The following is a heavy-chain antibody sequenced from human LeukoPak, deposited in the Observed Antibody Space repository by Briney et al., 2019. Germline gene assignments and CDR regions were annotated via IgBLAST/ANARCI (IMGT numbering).Heavy chain of an antibody. J-gene: IGHJ4*02. D-gene: IGHD3-10*01. CDR1: GFTFSRYA. Sequence: GGSLRLSCSASGFTFSRYAMHWVRQAPGKGLEYVSAISSNGGSTYYADSVKGRFTISRDNSKNTLYLQMNSLRAEDTAVYYCVKGGSGSSYTYYFDYWGQGTLVTVSS. CDR3: VKGGSGSSYTYYFDY. CDR2: ISSNGGST. V-gene: IGHV3-64D*06.